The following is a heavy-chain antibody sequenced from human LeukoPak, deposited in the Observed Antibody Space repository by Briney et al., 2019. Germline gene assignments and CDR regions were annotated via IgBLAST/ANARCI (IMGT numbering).Heavy chain of an antibody. J-gene: IGHJ4*02. V-gene: IGHV4-59*01. CDR3: ASQPVDTAMVRDY. CDR2: IYYSGST. CDR1: GGSISSYY. Sequence: SETLSLTCTVSGGSISSYYWSWIRQPPGKGLEWIGYIYYSGSTNYNPSLKSRVTISVDTSKNQFSLKLSSVTAADTAVYYCASQPVDTAMVRDYWGQGTLVTVSS. D-gene: IGHD5-18*01.